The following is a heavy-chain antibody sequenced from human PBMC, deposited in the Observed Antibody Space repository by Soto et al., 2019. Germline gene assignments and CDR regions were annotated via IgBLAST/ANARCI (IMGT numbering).Heavy chain of an antibody. V-gene: IGHV3-64D*08. CDR1: GFTFSSYA. D-gene: IGHD3-22*01. Sequence: GGSLRLSCSASGFTFSSYAMHWVRQAPGKGLEYVSAISSNGGSTYYADSVKGRFTISRDNPKNTLYLQMSSLRAEDTAVYYCVKTYYYDSSGYYSTLFDYWGPGTLVTVSS. J-gene: IGHJ4*02. CDR2: ISSNGGST. CDR3: VKTYYYDSSGYYSTLFDY.